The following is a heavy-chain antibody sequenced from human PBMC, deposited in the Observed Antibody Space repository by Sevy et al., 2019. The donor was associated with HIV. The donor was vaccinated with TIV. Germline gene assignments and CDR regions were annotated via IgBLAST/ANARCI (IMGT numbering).Heavy chain of an antibody. V-gene: IGHV4-61*02. CDR3: ARSSPCSGGSCYSTYYFDY. J-gene: IGHJ4*02. CDR2: IYTSGST. Sequence: SETLSLTCTVSGGSISSGSYYWSWIRQPAGKGLEWIGRIYTSGSTNYHPSLKSRVTISVDTSKNQFSLKLSSVTAAVTAVYYCARSSPCSGGSCYSTYYFDYWGQGTLVTVSS. CDR1: GGSISSGSYY. D-gene: IGHD2-15*01.